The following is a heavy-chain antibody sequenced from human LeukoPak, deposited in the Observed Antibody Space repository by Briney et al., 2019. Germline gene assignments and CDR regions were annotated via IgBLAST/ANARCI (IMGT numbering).Heavy chain of an antibody. CDR1: GFTLSNYW. CDR3: ARDYIQPFDY. J-gene: IGHJ4*02. D-gene: IGHD4-11*01. Sequence: QPAACLRLSCAASGFTLSNYWMHWVRQAPGKGLVWVSRINSDGSSTSYADSVKGRFTISRDNAKNTLYLQMNSLRAEDTAVYYCARDYIQPFDYWGQGTLVTVSS. CDR2: INSDGSST. V-gene: IGHV3-74*01.